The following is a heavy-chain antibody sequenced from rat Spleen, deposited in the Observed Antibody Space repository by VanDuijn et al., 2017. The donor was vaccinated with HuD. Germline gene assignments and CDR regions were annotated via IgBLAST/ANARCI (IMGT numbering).Heavy chain of an antibody. CDR3: TRDRGYTADYYYRWFAY. Sequence: EVQLVESGGGLVQPGRSMKLSCAASGFTFSNYDMAWFRQAPKKGLEWVATISYDGSSTNYRDSVKGRFTISRDNAKSTLYLQMDSLRSEDTATYYCTRDRGYTADYYYRWFAYWGQGTLVTVSS. J-gene: IGHJ3*01. CDR1: GFTFSNYD. CDR2: ISYDGSST. D-gene: IGHD1-6*01. V-gene: IGHV5-7*01.